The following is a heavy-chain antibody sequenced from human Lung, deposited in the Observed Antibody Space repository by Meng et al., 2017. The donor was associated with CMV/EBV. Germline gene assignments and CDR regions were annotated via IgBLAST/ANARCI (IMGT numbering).Heavy chain of an antibody. J-gene: IGHJ5*02. V-gene: IGHV3-23*01. Sequence: ETLSLTCAASGLIFSDYGMSWVRQVPGKGLEWLSGISGSGGRTYYAESIKGRFTISRDNSKNTIYLQMDNLRAEDTAVYYCAKDRGDYSNFRFDPWGQGXLVTVSS. CDR3: AKDRGDYSNFRFDP. CDR1: GLIFSDYG. D-gene: IGHD4-11*01. CDR2: ISGSGGRT.